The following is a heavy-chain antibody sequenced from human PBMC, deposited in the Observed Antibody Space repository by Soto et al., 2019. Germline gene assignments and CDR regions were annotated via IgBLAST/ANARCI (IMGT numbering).Heavy chain of an antibody. CDR2: IKHDGSQL. D-gene: IGHD3-16*01. CDR1: GFSFSTYW. Sequence: EVQLVGSGGGLVQPGESLRLSCAASGFSFSTYWMGWVRQAPGKGLEWVANIKHDGSQLYYVDSVKGRFSISRNNAKNSLYFQMDSLRTEDTAVYFCARVVSWGWFDPWGQGTLVTVSS. J-gene: IGHJ5*01. CDR3: ARVVSWGWFDP. V-gene: IGHV3-7*04.